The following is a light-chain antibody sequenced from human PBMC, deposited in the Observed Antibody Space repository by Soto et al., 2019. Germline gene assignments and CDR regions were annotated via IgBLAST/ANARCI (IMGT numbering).Light chain of an antibody. J-gene: IGKJ4*01. CDR3: QQLKSYPHT. V-gene: IGKV1-17*01. CDR2: ASS. Sequence: DIHMSQSPSSLYASFEDRVISTCMSSQSNSIHICLDQQKPGKAPKLLIYASSTLQSGVLARFSCSGSGTDLTLTISSLQLEDFATYYCQQLKSYPHTFGGGTKVDIK. CDR1: QSNSIH.